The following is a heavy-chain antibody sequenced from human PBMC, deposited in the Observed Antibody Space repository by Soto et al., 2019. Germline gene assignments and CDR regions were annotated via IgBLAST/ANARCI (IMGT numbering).Heavy chain of an antibody. V-gene: IGHV1-2*02. CDR1: GYTFTGYY. D-gene: IGHD3-3*01. Sequence: ASVKVSCKASGYTFTGYYMHWVRQAPGQGLEWMGWINPNSGGTNYAQKFQGRVTMTRDTSISTACMELSRLRSDDTAVYYCATGGGFYDFWSGYYPPDYYYGMDVWGQGTTVTVSS. J-gene: IGHJ6*02. CDR2: INPNSGGT. CDR3: ATGGGFYDFWSGYYPPDYYYGMDV.